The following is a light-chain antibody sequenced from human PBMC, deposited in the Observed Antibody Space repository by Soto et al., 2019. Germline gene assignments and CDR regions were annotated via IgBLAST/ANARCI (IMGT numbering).Light chain of an antibody. V-gene: IGKV3-20*01. CDR1: QSVSSSY. Sequence: ILFTPSHGPLSLSPGERATLSCRASQSVSSSYLAWYQQKPGQAPRLLIYGASSRATGIPDRFSGSGSGTDFTLTISRLEPEDFAVYYCQQYGSSPWTFGQGTKVDIK. J-gene: IGKJ1*01. CDR2: GAS. CDR3: QQYGSSPWT.